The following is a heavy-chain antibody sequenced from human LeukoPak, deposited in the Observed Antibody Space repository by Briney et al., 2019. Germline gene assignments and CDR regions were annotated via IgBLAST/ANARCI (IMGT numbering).Heavy chain of an antibody. CDR3: ARSPRSVTVTTYAY. CDR1: GYTFTSYG. D-gene: IGHD4-17*01. CDR2: ISAYNGNT. V-gene: IGHV1-18*01. Sequence: GASVKVSCKASGYTFTSYGISWVRQAPGQGLEWMGWISAYNGNTNYAQKLQGRVTMTTDTSTSTAYMELRSLRSDDTAVYYCARSPRSVTVTTYAYWGQGTLVIVSS. J-gene: IGHJ4*02.